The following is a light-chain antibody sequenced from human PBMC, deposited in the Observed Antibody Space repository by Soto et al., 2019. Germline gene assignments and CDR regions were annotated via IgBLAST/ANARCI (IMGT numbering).Light chain of an antibody. CDR3: SSYAGSNNWV. Sequence: QSALTQSPSASGSPGQSVTISCTGNSSDVGNYKYVSWYQQHPGKAPKLMIYEVSKRPSGVPDRFSGSKSGNTASLTVSGLQAEDEADYYCSSYAGSNNWVFGGRTKVTVL. J-gene: IGLJ3*02. CDR1: SSDVGNYKY. CDR2: EVS. V-gene: IGLV2-8*01.